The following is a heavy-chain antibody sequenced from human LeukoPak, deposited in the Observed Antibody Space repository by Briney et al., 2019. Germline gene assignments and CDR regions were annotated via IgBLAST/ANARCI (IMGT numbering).Heavy chain of an antibody. V-gene: IGHV4-61*02. D-gene: IGHD6-19*01. CDR1: GGSISIGSYY. Sequence: PSETLSLTCTVSGGSISIGSYYWSWIRQPAGKGLDGIGRIYTSGSTNYNPSLKSRVTISVDTSKNQFSLKLSSVTAADTAVYYCERGSIAVAGGIDYWGQGTLVTVSS. CDR3: ERGSIAVAGGIDY. CDR2: IYTSGST. J-gene: IGHJ4*02.